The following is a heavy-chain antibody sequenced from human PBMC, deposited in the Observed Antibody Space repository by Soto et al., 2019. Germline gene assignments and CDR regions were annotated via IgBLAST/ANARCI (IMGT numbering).Heavy chain of an antibody. CDR3: ARHLYSSSDYYYYYYGTDV. CDR1: GYSFTSYW. Sequence: GESLKISCKGSGYSFTSYWISWVRQMPGKGLEWMGRIDPSDSYTNYSPSFQGHVTISADKSISTAYLQWSSLKASDTAMYYCARHLYSSSDYYYYYYGTDVWGQGTTVTVSS. D-gene: IGHD6-6*01. V-gene: IGHV5-10-1*01. CDR2: IDPSDSYT. J-gene: IGHJ6*02.